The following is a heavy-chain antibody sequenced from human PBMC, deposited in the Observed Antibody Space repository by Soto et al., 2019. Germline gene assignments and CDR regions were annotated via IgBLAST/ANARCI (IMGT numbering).Heavy chain of an antibody. D-gene: IGHD3-22*01. CDR2: IYWDDDK. V-gene: IGHV2-5*02. CDR1: GFSLSTSGVG. CDR3: AHRRGYYDSSGYWFDP. Sequence: QITLKESGPTLVKPTQTLTLTCTFSGFSLSTSGVGVGWIRQPPGKALEWLALIYWDDDKRSSPSLKSRLTITKDTSNNQVVLTMTNMDPVDTATYYCAHRRGYYDSSGYWFDPWGQGTLVTVSS. J-gene: IGHJ5*02.